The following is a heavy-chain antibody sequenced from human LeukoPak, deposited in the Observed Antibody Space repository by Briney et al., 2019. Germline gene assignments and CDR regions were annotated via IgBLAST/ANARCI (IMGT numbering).Heavy chain of an antibody. CDR3: ARAGRVGGYYDSSGSYTYYFDY. J-gene: IGHJ4*02. D-gene: IGHD3-22*01. CDR2: IYYSGST. V-gene: IGHV4-59*12. CDR1: GGSFSGYY. Sequence: SETLSLTCTVYGGSFSGYYWSWIRQPPGKGLEWIGYIYYSGSTNYNPSLKSRVTISVDTSKNQFSLKLSSVTAADTAVYYCARAGRVGGYYDSSGSYTYYFDYWGQGTLVTVSS.